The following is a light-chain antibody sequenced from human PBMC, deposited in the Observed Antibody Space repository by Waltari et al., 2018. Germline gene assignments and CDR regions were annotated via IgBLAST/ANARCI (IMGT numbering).Light chain of an antibody. V-gene: IGKV3-15*01. CDR2: GAS. Sequence: EVVMTQSPATLSVSPGERAALSCRASQSVSSNLAWYQQKPGQAPWLLINGASTRDTDIPARLSGSGSGTEFTLTISSLQPEDFGVYYCQQYNNWPPTFTFGPGTKVDIK. J-gene: IGKJ3*01. CDR3: QQYNNWPPTFT. CDR1: QSVSSN.